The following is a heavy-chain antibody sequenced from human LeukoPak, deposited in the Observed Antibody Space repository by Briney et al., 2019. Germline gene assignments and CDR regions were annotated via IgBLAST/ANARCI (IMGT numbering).Heavy chain of an antibody. J-gene: IGHJ4*02. CDR1: GGSISSSSYY. V-gene: IGHV4-39*01. Sequence: SETLSLTCTVSGGSISSSSYYWGWIRQPPGKGLEWIGSIYYSGSTYYNPSLKSRVTISVDTSKNQFSLKLSSVTAADTAVYYCARRKARDFDYWGQGTLVTVPS. CDR2: IYYSGST. D-gene: IGHD5-12*01. CDR3: ARRKARDFDY.